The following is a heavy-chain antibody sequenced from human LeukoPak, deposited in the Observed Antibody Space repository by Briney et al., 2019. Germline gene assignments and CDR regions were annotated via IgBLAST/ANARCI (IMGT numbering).Heavy chain of an antibody. Sequence: PSETLSLTCTVSGGSISSGSYYWSWIRQPAGKGLEWIGCIYTSGSTNYNPSLKSRVTISVDTSKNQFSLKLSSVTAADTAVYYCARAGNSGSYYVDAFDIWGQGTMVTVSS. D-gene: IGHD1-26*01. J-gene: IGHJ3*02. V-gene: IGHV4-61*02. CDR3: ARAGNSGSYYVDAFDI. CDR2: IYTSGST. CDR1: GGSISSGSYY.